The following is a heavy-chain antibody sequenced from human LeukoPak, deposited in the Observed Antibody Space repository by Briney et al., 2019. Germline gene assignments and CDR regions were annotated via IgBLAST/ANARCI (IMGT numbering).Heavy chain of an antibody. CDR3: ARHVGSVGELPDDY. V-gene: IGHV4-34*01. D-gene: IGHD1-26*01. J-gene: IGHJ4*02. Sequence: SETLSLTCAVYGGSFSGYYWSWIRQPPGKGLEWIGEINHSGSTNYNPSLKSRVTISVDTSKNQFSLKLSSVTAADTAVYYCARHVGSVGELPDDYWGQGTLVTVSS. CDR1: GGSFSGYY. CDR2: INHSGST.